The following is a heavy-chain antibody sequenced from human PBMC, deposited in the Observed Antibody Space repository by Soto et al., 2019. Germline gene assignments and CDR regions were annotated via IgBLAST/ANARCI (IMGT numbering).Heavy chain of an antibody. CDR1: GFTFSNFA. CDR2: ISGSTGST. J-gene: IGHJ6*03. V-gene: IGHV3-23*01. CDR3: AKDTSSSTYYMDV. D-gene: IGHD2-2*01. Sequence: EVQVLESGGGSVQPGGSLRLSCAASGFTFSNFAMSWVRHVPGKGLEWVSEISGSTGSTYYADSVKGRFIISRDNSKNTLHLQMNSLRAEDTAVYYCAKDTSSSTYYMDVWGKGTTVTVSS.